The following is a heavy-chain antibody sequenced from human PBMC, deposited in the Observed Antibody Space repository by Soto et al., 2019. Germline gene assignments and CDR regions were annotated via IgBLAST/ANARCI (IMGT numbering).Heavy chain of an antibody. Sequence: QVQLQESGPGLVKPSQTLSLTCTVSGGSISKDEYYWSWVRQPPGKGLEWLGYIYSSGSTNYNPYLKSRLTISIDTPKTQFSLKLRSVTVADTAVYYCDRQIFGVGPLDHWGQGTLVTVSS. V-gene: IGHV4-30-4*01. J-gene: IGHJ4*02. CDR3: DRQIFGVGPLDH. CDR1: GGSISKDEYY. D-gene: IGHD3-3*01. CDR2: IYSSGST.